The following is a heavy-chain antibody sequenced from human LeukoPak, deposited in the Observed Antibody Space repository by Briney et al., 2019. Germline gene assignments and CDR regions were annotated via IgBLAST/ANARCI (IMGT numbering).Heavy chain of an antibody. CDR3: AARAMVRGIDY. CDR1: GGSISSSSYY. Sequence: PSETLSLTCTVSGGSISSSSYYWGWIRQPPGKGLEWIGSIYYSGSTYYNPSLKSRVTISVDTSKNQFSLKLSSVTAADTAVYYCAARAMVRGIDYWGQGTLVTVSS. CDR2: IYYSGST. D-gene: IGHD3-10*01. J-gene: IGHJ4*02. V-gene: IGHV4-39*07.